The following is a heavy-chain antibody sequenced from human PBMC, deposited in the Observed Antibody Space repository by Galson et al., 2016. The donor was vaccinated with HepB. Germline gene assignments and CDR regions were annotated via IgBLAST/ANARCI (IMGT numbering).Heavy chain of an antibody. CDR1: GFTFNTYA. CDR3: AGSSFIYGDYSPFDY. V-gene: IGHV3-30*04. D-gene: IGHD4-17*01. Sequence: SLRLSCAASGFTFNTYAIHWVRQAPGKGLEWVAVISYDGGDKYYAESVKGRFTISRDDSKNTLYLQMNSLRAEDTAVYYCAGSSFIYGDYSPFDYWGQGTLVTVSS. J-gene: IGHJ4*02. CDR2: ISYDGGDK.